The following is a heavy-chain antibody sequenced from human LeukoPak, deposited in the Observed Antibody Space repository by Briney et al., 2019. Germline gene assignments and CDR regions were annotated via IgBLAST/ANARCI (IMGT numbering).Heavy chain of an antibody. D-gene: IGHD3-10*01. V-gene: IGHV4-34*01. CDR1: GGSFSGYY. CDR2: INHSGST. J-gene: IGHJ4*02. CDR3: ASPYYYGSGSYYR. Sequence: SETLSLTCAVYGGSFSGYYLSWIRQPPGKGLEWIGEINHSGSTNYNPSLKSRVTISVDTSKNQFSLKLSSVTAADTAVYYCASPYYYGSGSYYRWGQGTLVTVSS.